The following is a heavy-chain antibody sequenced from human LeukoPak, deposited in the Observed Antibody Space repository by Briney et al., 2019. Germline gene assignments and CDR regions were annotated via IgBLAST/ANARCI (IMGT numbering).Heavy chain of an antibody. CDR1: GYTFAGYY. D-gene: IGHD6-19*01. J-gene: IGHJ6*03. V-gene: IGHV1-2*02. CDR2: INPNSGDT. Sequence: ASVKVSCKASGYTFAGYYIHWVRQAPGQGLEWMGWINPNSGDTNYAQKFQGRVTMTRDTSISTAYMELSRLRSDDTALYYCARGVAGTYYYYYMDVWGKGTTVTVSS. CDR3: ARGVAGTYYYYYMDV.